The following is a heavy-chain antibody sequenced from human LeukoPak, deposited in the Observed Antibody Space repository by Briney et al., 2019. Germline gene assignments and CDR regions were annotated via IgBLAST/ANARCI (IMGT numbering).Heavy chain of an antibody. CDR1: GFTFDNYA. CDR3: AKDPSLSTVVTPNPR. D-gene: IGHD4-23*01. Sequence: GGSLRLSCAASGFTFDNYAMSWVRQAPGKGLEWVSAISGTGANTYFADSVKGRFTISRDNSKNTLYLQMNSLRAEDTAVYYCAKDPSLSTVVTPNPRWGQGTLVTVSS. CDR2: ISGTGANT. V-gene: IGHV3-23*01. J-gene: IGHJ4*02.